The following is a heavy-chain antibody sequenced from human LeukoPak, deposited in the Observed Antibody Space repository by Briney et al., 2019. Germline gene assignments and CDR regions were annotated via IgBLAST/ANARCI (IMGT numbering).Heavy chain of an antibody. Sequence: GGPLRLSCTASGFRFSNYAMNWVRQAPGKGLEWVSVISGGGSSTNYADSVKGRFTISRENSKNTLYLQMNSLRAEDTAVYYCAHTDSYYFDSGMVSWGQGALVTVSS. CDR1: GFRFSNYA. CDR2: ISGGGSST. V-gene: IGHV3-23*01. CDR3: AHTDSYYFDSGMVS. D-gene: IGHD3-22*01. J-gene: IGHJ5*02.